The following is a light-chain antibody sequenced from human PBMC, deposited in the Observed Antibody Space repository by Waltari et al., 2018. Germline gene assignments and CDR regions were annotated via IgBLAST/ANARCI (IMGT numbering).Light chain of an antibody. CDR1: SSNIGNND. CDR3: ATWDSRLSVVV. Sequence: QSVLTQPPSVSAAPGQRVTISCSGGSSNIGNNDVSWYQQFPGTAPKLPITDNNKRPFWMPDRFSGSKSGTAATLGITGLQTGDEADYYCATWDSRLSVVVCGGGTNVTVL. V-gene: IGLV1-51*01. CDR2: DNN. J-gene: IGLJ3*02.